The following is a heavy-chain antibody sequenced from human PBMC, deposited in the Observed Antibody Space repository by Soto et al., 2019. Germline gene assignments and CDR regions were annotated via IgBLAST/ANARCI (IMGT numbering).Heavy chain of an antibody. D-gene: IGHD4-17*01. CDR1: GFTFSSYE. CDR2: ISSSGSTI. V-gene: IGHV3-48*03. J-gene: IGHJ2*01. Sequence: EVQLVESGGGLVQPGGSLRLSCAASGFTFSSYEMNWVRQAPGKGLEWVSYISSSGSTIYYADSVKGQFTISRDNAKNSPYLQMNGLRAEDTAVYYSARDGDYDPLYWYFDLWGRGTLVTVSS. CDR3: ARDGDYDPLYWYFDL.